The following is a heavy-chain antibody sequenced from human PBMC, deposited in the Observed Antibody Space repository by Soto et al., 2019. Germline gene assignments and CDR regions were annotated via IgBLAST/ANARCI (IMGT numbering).Heavy chain of an antibody. CDR2: IIPIFGTA. Sequence: QVQLVQSGAEVKKPGSSVKVSCKASGGTFSSYAISWVRQAPGQGLEWMGGIIPIFGTANYAQKFQGRVTITADESTSTAYMELSSLRSEDTAVYYCARQDVVVVAVDYYYYGMGVWGQGTTVTVSS. CDR1: GGTFSSYA. V-gene: IGHV1-69*01. D-gene: IGHD2-15*01. J-gene: IGHJ6*02. CDR3: ARQDVVVVAVDYYYYGMGV.